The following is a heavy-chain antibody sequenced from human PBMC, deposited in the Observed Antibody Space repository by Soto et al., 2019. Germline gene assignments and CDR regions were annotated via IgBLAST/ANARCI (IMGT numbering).Heavy chain of an antibody. CDR2: IYYSGST. V-gene: IGHV4-39*01. CDR3: ASPRSYYYYGMDV. Sequence: KPSETLSLTCTVSGGSISSSSYYWGWIRQPPGKGLEWIGSIYYSGSTYYNPSLKSRVTISVDTSKNQFSLKLSSVTAADTAVYYCASPRSYYYYGMDVWGQGTTVTVSS. CDR1: GGSISSSSYY. J-gene: IGHJ6*02.